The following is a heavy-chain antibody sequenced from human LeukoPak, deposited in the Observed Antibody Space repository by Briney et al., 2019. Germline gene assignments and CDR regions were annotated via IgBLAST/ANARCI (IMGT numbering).Heavy chain of an antibody. V-gene: IGHV1-2*04. Sequence: ASVKVSCKASGYTFTGYYMHWVRQAPGQGLEWMGWINPNGGGTNYAQKFQGWVTMTRDTSISTAYMELSRLRSDDTAVYYCARGSEYYYDSSGYYYGNWFDPWGQGTLVTVSS. CDR1: GYTFTGYY. J-gene: IGHJ5*02. CDR2: INPNGGGT. D-gene: IGHD3-22*01. CDR3: ARGSEYYYDSSGYYYGNWFDP.